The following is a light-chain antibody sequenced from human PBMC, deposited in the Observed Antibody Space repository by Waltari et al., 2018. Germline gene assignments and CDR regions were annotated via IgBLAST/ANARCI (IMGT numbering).Light chain of an antibody. V-gene: IGLV2-14*03. CDR3: NSYANSNTRV. Sequence: QSALTQAASVSGSPGQPITISCTGTSSDIGSYNYVSWYQQHPGKAPKLIIYGVSNRTSGVSNRFSGSKSGNTASLTISGLQAEDDADYYCNSYANSNTRVFGGGTKLTVL. CDR2: GVS. CDR1: SSDIGSYNY. J-gene: IGLJ3*02.